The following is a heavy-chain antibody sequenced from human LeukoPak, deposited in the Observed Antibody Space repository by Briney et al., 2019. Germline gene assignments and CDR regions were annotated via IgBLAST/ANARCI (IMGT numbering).Heavy chain of an antibody. CDR2: INHSGST. D-gene: IGHD3-9*01. Sequence: SETLSLTCAVYGGSLSGYYWSWIRQPPGKGLEWIGEINHSGSTNYNPSLKSRVTISVDTSKNQFSLKLSSVTAADTAVYYCARVVVLRYFDWLSVPRGWFDPWGQGTLVTVSS. CDR1: GGSLSGYY. CDR3: ARVVVLRYFDWLSVPRGWFDP. V-gene: IGHV4-34*01. J-gene: IGHJ5*02.